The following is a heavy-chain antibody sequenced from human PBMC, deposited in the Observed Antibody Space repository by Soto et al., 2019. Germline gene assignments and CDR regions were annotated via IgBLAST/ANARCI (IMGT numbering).Heavy chain of an antibody. CDR2: IYYTGST. J-gene: IGHJ6*02. D-gene: IGHD2-2*01. CDR3: AREPPAASYFYGMDV. CDR1: GGSIITYY. Sequence: SETLSLTCTVSGGSIITYYWSWIRQPPGKGLEWIGYIYYTGSTKYNPSLESRVTISVDTSKNQFSLRLSSVTAADTAVYYCAREPPAASYFYGMDVWGRGTTVTVSS. V-gene: IGHV4-59*01.